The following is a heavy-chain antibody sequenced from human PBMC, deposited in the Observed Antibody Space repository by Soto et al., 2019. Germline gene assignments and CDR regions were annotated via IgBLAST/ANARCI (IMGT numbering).Heavy chain of an antibody. CDR1: GFTFSSFA. V-gene: IGHV3-30-3*01. Sequence: QVQLVESGGGVFQPGRSLRLSCAASGFTFSSFAFHWCRQAPGKGLEWVAVISYDGSNKYYADSVKGRFTISRDNSKNTLYRHMHSMRAEDTDLYYCARDIEDYYGPGSYPSGIDNWGQGPLVPCSS. J-gene: IGHJ4*02. D-gene: IGHD3-10*01. CDR2: ISYDGSNK. CDR3: ARDIEDYYGPGSYPSGIDN.